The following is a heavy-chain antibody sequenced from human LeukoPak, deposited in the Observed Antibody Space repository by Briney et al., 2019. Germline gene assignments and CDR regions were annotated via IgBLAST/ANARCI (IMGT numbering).Heavy chain of an antibody. CDR2: IYYSGST. CDR3: ARAYRRSDYPDY. V-gene: IGHV4-59*01. Sequence: PSETLSLTCTASGGTISSYYWSWIRQPPGKGLEWIGYIYYSGSTNYNPSLKSRVTISVDTSKNQFSLKLSSVTAADTAVYYCARAYRRSDYPDYWGQGTPVTVSS. D-gene: IGHD2-2*02. CDR1: GGTISSYY. J-gene: IGHJ4*02.